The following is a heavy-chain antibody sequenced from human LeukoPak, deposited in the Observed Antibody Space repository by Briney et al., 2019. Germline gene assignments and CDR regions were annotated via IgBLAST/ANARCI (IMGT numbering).Heavy chain of an antibody. J-gene: IGHJ4*02. CDR2: ISGGGGST. CDR3: AKGGKWDVTPFDY. D-gene: IGHD1-26*01. CDR1: GFTFSSTY. Sequence: PGGSLRLSCAASGFTFSSTYMSWVRQAPGKGLEWVSTISGGGGSTYFADSVKGRFTISRDNSKNTLYLQVNSLRAEDTAVYYCAKGGKWDVTPFDYWGQGTLVTVSS. V-gene: IGHV3-23*01.